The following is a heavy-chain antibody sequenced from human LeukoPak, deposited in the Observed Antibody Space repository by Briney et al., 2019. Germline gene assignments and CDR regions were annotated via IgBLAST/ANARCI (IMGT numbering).Heavy chain of an antibody. D-gene: IGHD3-22*01. J-gene: IGHJ4*02. Sequence: GGSLRLSCAASGFTFSSYVMHWVRQAPGKGLEWVAIISYDGSNEYYADSVKGRFTISRDNSKNTLYLQMNSLRVEDTAVYYCAKDRAYYDSSGYYYGYYFDYWGQGTLVTVSS. CDR3: AKDRAYYDSSGYYYGYYFDY. V-gene: IGHV3-30*04. CDR2: ISYDGSNE. CDR1: GFTFSSYV.